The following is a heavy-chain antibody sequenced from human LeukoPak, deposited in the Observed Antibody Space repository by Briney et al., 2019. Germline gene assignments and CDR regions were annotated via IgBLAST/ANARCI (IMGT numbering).Heavy chain of an antibody. CDR2: IRSKAYGGTT. J-gene: IGHJ4*02. V-gene: IGHV3-49*04. CDR3: TSVGGYYDILTGQIDY. CDR1: GFTFGGYA. D-gene: IGHD3-9*01. Sequence: GGSLRLSCTAPGFTFGGYAMSWVRQAPGKGLEWVGFIRSKAYGGTTEYAASVKGRFTISRDDSKSIAYLQMNSLKTEDTAVYYCTSVGGYYDILTGQIDYWGQGTLVTVSS.